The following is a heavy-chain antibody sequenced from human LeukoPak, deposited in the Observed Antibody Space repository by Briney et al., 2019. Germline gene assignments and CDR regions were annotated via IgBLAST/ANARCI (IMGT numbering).Heavy chain of an antibody. CDR2: ISWISGSI. J-gene: IGHJ4*02. V-gene: IGHV3-9*03. Sequence: GRALRLSCAASGFTFDDYAMHWVRQAPGKGLEWVSGISWISGSIGYADSVKGRFTISRDNAKNSLYLQMNSLRAEDMALYYCAKGGTYYYDSSGYSWGQGTLVTVSS. CDR1: GFTFDDYA. D-gene: IGHD3-22*01. CDR3: AKGGTYYYDSSGYS.